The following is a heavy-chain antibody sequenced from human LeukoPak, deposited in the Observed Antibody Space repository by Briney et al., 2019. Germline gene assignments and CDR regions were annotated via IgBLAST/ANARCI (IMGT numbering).Heavy chain of an antibody. CDR2: VIAIFGRI. CDR3: ARGELGDRSGFSFFDY. V-gene: IGHV1-69*05. J-gene: IGHJ4*02. CDR1: GGTFNSHG. Sequence: GASVKVSCKAPGGTFNSHGISWVRQAPGQGLEWMGGVIAIFGRIKYGQKFQGRATITTDESTSTAYMELSSLTSEDTGVYYCARGELGDRSGFSFFDYWGQGTLVTVSS. D-gene: IGHD3-22*01.